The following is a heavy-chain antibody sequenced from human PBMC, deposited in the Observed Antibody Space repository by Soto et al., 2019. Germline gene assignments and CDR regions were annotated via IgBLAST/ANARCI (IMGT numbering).Heavy chain of an antibody. J-gene: IGHJ6*03. V-gene: IGHV3-23*01. CDR2: ISGSDGST. CDR3: AKDQGYYYCMDV. Sequence: EVQLLESGGGLVQPGGSLRLSCAASGFTFSSYAMRWVRQAPGKGLEWVSAISGSDGSTYYADSVKGRFTISRDNSKNTLYLQMNSLRAEDTAVYYCAKDQGYYYCMDVWGKGTTVTVSS. CDR1: GFTFSSYA.